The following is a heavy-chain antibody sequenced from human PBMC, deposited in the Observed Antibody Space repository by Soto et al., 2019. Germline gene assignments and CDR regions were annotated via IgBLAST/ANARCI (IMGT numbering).Heavy chain of an antibody. CDR3: ARSTGYYYYYGVDV. CDR1: GFSVSTSGMC. V-gene: IGHV2-70*13. Sequence: SGPTLVNPTQTLTLTCTVSGFSVSTSGMCVSWIRQPPGKALEWLALIDWDNNKYYSTSLKTRLTISKDTSKNQVVLTMTNVETVDIATYYCARSTGYYYYYGVDVWGQGTTVTVSS. J-gene: IGHJ6*02. CDR2: IDWDNNK. D-gene: IGHD1-1*01.